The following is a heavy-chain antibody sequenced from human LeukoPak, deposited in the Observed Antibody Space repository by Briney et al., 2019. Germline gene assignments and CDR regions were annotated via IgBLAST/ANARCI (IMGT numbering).Heavy chain of an antibody. CDR2: ISSSGSST. CDR1: GFTLSNHA. CDR3: ARRSPGTASLFYYYMDV. V-gene: IGHV3-23*01. D-gene: IGHD1-26*01. J-gene: IGHJ6*03. Sequence: SMRLSYAASGFTLSNHALSWVRQAPAKGLEWVSGISSSGSSTFFADHVKGRFTISRDNAKNSPYLQMNTLQAEDTAVYYCARRSPGTASLFYYYMDVWGKGTTVTASS.